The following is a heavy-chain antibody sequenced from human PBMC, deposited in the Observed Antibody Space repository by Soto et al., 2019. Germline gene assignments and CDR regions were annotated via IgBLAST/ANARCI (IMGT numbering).Heavy chain of an antibody. CDR2: ISSSSSYI. CDR3: ARVNIVVVPAANYYGMDV. J-gene: IGHJ6*02. V-gene: IGHV3-21*01. D-gene: IGHD2-2*01. CDR1: GLTFSSYS. Sequence: PGGSLRLSCAASGLTFSSYSMNWVRQAPGKGLEWVSSISSSSSYIYYADSVKGRFTISRDNAKNSLYLQMNSLRAEDTAVYYCARVNIVVVPAANYYGMDVWGQGTTVTVSS.